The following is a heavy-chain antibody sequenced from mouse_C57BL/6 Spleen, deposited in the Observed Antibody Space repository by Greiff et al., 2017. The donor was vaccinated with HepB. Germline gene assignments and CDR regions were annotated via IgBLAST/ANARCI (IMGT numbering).Heavy chain of an antibody. V-gene: IGHV1-80*01. CDR1: GYAFSSYW. CDR3: ARSGDSSGPWFAY. J-gene: IGHJ3*01. Sequence: VQLQQSGAELVKPGASVKISCKASGYAFSSYWMNWVKQRPGKGLEWIGQIYPGDGDTSYNGKFKGKATLTADKSSSTAYMQLSSLTSEDSAVYFCARSGDSSGPWFAYWGQGTLVTVSA. CDR2: IYPGDGDT. D-gene: IGHD3-2*02.